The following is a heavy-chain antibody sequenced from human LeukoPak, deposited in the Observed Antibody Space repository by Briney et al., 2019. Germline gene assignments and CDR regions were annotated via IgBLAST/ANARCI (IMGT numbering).Heavy chain of an antibody. Sequence: ASVTVSCKASGYTFTSYAMHWVRQAPGQRLEWMGWINAGNGNTKYSQKFQGRVTITRDTSASTAYMELSSLRSEDTAVYYCARDRGIQLWFPFDYWGQGTLVTVSS. V-gene: IGHV1-3*01. CDR2: INAGNGNT. CDR3: ARDRGIQLWFPFDY. J-gene: IGHJ4*02. D-gene: IGHD5-18*01. CDR1: GYTFTSYA.